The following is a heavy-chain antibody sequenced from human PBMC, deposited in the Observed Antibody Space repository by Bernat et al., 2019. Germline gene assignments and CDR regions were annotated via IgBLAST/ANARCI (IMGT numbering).Heavy chain of an antibody. CDR1: GFTFSNYA. CDR3: AKFTLTNWAVD. CDR2: ISSSGGTT. D-gene: IGHD2-8*01. J-gene: IGHJ4*02. Sequence: EVQLLEPGGGLVQPGGSLRPSCAASGFTFSNYAMSWVRQAPGKGLEWVTGISSSGGTTYQADSVKGRFTISRDNSKNTLYLQMTSLRAEDTALYYCAKFTLTNWAVDWGQGPLVTVSS. V-gene: IGHV3-23*01.